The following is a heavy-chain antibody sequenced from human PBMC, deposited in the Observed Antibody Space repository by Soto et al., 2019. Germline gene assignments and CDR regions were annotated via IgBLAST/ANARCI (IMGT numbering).Heavy chain of an antibody. D-gene: IGHD2-8*01. CDR1: GFTFGTYS. J-gene: IGHJ6*02. CDR2: ISYEGSNT. V-gene: IGHV3-30-3*01. CDR3: ARVTNRHNLYYFSGMDV. Sequence: LRLSCVASGFTFGTYSIHWVRQAPGKGLQWVALISYEGSNTYYADSVKGRFTVSRDNSKSTLYLQMNSLRPEDTGVYYCARVTNRHNLYYFSGMDVWGQGTSVTVSS.